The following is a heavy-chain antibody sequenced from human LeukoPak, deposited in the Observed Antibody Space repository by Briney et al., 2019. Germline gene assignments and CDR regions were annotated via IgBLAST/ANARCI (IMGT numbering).Heavy chain of an antibody. Sequence: PGGSLRLSCAASGFTFDDYGMSWVRQAPGKGLEWVSGINLNGGSTVYADSVKGRFTISGDTAKNSLYLQMNSLRAEDTALYYCARIYYYDSSGSSFDYWGQGTLVTVSS. CDR3: ARIYYYDSSGSSFDY. V-gene: IGHV3-20*04. CDR1: GFTFDDYG. D-gene: IGHD3-22*01. J-gene: IGHJ4*02. CDR2: INLNGGST.